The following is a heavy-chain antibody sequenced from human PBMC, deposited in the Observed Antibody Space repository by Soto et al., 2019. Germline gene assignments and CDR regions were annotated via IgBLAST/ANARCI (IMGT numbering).Heavy chain of an antibody. D-gene: IGHD4-17*01. CDR2: IIPIFGTA. J-gene: IGHJ4*02. CDR3: ASNDTPNDSKVTQLDY. V-gene: IGHV1-69*06. Sequence: QVQLVQSGAEVKKPGSSVKVSCKASGGTFSSYAISWVRQAPGQGLEWMGGIIPIFGTANYARKFQGRVTITADKSTSTDYMELSSLRSEDTAVYYCASNDTPNDSKVTQLDYWGQGTLVTVSS. CDR1: GGTFSSYA.